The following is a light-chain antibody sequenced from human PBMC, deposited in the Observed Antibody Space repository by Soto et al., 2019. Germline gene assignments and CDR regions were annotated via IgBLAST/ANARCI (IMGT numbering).Light chain of an antibody. CDR3: QSYDSSLRGSL. CDR2: ANR. V-gene: IGLV1-40*01. CDR1: SSNIGAGYD. Sequence: QSVLTQPPSVSAAPGQRVTISCTGSSSNIGAGYDVHWYQHLPGTAPKLLIYANRGRPSGVPDRFSGSKSGTSASLGITGVQDEDEADYYCQSYDSSLRGSLFGGGTKLPS. J-gene: IGLJ2*01.